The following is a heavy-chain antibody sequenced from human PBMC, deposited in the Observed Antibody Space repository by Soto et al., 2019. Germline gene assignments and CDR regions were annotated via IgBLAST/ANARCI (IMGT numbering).Heavy chain of an antibody. CDR3: MLGSGWKDFDY. CDR1: GGSIGGSSYY. D-gene: IGHD3-22*01. CDR2: IYYSGST. Sequence: PSETLSLTWTVSGGSIGGSSYYWGWSRQPPGKGLEWIGNIYYSGSTYYNPSLKSRVTISVDTSKNQFSLKLSSVTAADTAVYYCMLGSGWKDFDYWGQGTLVTSPQ. V-gene: IGHV4-39*01. J-gene: IGHJ4*02.